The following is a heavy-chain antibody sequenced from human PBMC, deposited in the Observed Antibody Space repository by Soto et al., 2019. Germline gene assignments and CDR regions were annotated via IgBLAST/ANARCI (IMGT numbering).Heavy chain of an antibody. CDR3: ARGRASGSYYLLDY. CDR1: GDTFTTYD. Sequence: ASVKVSCKASGDTFTTYDINWVRQATGHGLEWMGWINPNSGNIGYAQRFQGRVTMTRDTAVRTAYMEVSSLRSDDTAVYYCARGRASGSYYLLDYWGQGTLVTVSS. D-gene: IGHD3-10*01. J-gene: IGHJ4*02. CDR2: INPNSGNI. V-gene: IGHV1-8*01.